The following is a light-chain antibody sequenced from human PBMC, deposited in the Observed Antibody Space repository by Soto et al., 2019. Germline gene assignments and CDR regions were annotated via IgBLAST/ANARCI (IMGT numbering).Light chain of an antibody. CDR2: GAS. CDR1: DTISTW. J-gene: IGKJ4*01. CDR3: QHYAAYLG. Sequence: DIRMTQSPSALSASVGDRVTITCRASDTISTWLAWYQQKPGGVPKLLIFGASTLESGVPSRFSGSGSGTTFTLTIDSLQPDDFATYYCQHYAAYLGVGGGTKVDSK. V-gene: IGKV1-5*01.